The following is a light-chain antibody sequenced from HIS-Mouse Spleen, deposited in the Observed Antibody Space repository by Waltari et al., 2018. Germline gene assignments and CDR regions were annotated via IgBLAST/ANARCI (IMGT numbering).Light chain of an antibody. CDR2: GAS. J-gene: IGKJ2*01. Sequence: EIVLTQSPGTLSLSPGERATLSCRASQSVSSSYLAWYQPKPGQAPGLLIYGASSRATGIPDRFSGSGSGTDFTLTISRLEPEDFAVYYCQQYGSSPYTFGQGTKLEIK. CDR3: QQYGSSPYT. V-gene: IGKV3-20*01. CDR1: QSVSSSY.